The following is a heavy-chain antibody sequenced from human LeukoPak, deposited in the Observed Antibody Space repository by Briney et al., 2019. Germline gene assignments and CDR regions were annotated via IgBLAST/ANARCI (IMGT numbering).Heavy chain of an antibody. CDR3: ARDGRYCSTTSCQGWFDP. CDR2: IYHSGST. J-gene: IGHJ5*02. V-gene: IGHV4-31*03. CDR1: GGSISSGGYY. Sequence: PSETLSLTCRVSGGSISSGGYYWNWIRQHPGKGLEWIGYIYHSGSTNYNPSLKSRVTISVDTSKNQFSLKLNSVTAADTAVYYCARDGRYCSTTSCQGWFDPWGQGTLVTVSS. D-gene: IGHD2-2*01.